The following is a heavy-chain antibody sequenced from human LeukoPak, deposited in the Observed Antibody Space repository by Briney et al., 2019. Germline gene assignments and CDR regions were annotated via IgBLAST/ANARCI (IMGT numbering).Heavy chain of an antibody. D-gene: IGHD6-6*01. CDR2: INHSGST. J-gene: IGHJ4*02. Sequence: PSETLSLTCAVYGGSFSGYYWSWIRQPPGKGLEWIGEINHSGSTNHNPSLKSRVTISVDTSKNQFSLKLNSVTAADTAVYYCAREISPADSSSAFDSWGQGTLVTVSS. CDR1: GGSFSGYY. CDR3: AREISPADSSSAFDS. V-gene: IGHV4-34*01.